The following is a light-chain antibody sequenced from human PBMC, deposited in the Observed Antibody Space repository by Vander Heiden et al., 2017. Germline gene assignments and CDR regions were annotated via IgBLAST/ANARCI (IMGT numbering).Light chain of an antibody. Sequence: DIQMTQSPSSLSASIGDRVSITCRASQSISSYLNWYQQKQGEAPKVLIYAASNLQSGVPSRFSGSGSGTDFTLTISSLQPEDFATYYCQQSYNTLPTFGQGTKLEIK. J-gene: IGKJ2*01. CDR3: QQSYNTLPT. CDR2: AAS. V-gene: IGKV1-39*01. CDR1: QSISSY.